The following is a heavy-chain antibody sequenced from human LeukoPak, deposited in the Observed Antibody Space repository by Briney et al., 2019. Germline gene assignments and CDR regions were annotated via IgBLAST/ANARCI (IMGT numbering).Heavy chain of an antibody. CDR1: GGSISSYD. CDR3: ARDGPKQQLVYYYYYMDV. V-gene: IGHV4-34*01. D-gene: IGHD6-13*01. J-gene: IGHJ6*03. CDR2: INHSGST. Sequence: SETLSLTCTVSGGSISSYDWSWLPQPPGKGLKWSREINHSGSTNYTPSLRSRVTISVDTSKNQFSLKLSSVTAADTAVYYCARDGPKQQLVYYYYYMDVWGKGTTVTVSS.